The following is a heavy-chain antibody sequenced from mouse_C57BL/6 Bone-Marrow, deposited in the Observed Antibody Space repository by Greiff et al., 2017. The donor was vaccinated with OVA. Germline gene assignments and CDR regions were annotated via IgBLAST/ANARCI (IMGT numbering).Heavy chain of an antibody. CDR2: ISSGSSTS. CDR1: GFTFSDYG. J-gene: IGHJ2*01. CDR3: ARDTTVVAEGFDY. V-gene: IGHV5-17*01. Sequence: EVQRVESGGGLVKPGGSLKLSCAASGFTFSDYGMHWVRQAPEKGLEWVAYISSGSSTSYYADTVKGRFTISRDNAKNTLFLQMTSQRSEDTAMYYCARDTTVVAEGFDYWGQGTTLTVSS. D-gene: IGHD1-1*01.